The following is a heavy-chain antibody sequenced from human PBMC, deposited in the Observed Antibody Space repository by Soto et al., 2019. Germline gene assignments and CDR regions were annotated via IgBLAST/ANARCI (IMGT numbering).Heavy chain of an antibody. CDR3: TRERWDYGDPNFYFDL. D-gene: IGHD4-17*01. CDR1: GFTFGDYT. Sequence: EVQLVESGGGVVKPGRSLRLSCATSGFTFGDYTMTWFRQAPGEGLEWVAFIRSKAYATTTQYAASVKGRFTISRDDSKRIAFMQMNSLKTDDTAVYYCTRERWDYGDPNFYFDLWGRGTLVTVSS. J-gene: IGHJ2*01. V-gene: IGHV3-49*05. CDR2: IRSKAYATTT.